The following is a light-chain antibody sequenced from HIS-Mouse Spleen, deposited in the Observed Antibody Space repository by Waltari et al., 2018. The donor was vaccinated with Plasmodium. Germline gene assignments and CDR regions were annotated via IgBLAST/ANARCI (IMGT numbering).Light chain of an antibody. CDR2: AAS. J-gene: IGKJ1*01. V-gene: IGKV1-39*01. CDR1: QSISSY. Sequence: DIQMTQSPSSLSASVGDRVTIPCRASQSISSYLNWYQQKPGKAPKLLIYAASSLQSGVTSRFSGSGSGKDFTLTIRRLQPGDVAIYYGQQRYSTWTFGEGTKVEIK. CDR3: QQRYSTWT.